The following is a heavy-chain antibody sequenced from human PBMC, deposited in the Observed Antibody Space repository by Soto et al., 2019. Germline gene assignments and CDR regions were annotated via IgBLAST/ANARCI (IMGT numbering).Heavy chain of an antibody. CDR2: IFHDGTA. Sequence: SETLSLTCAVSGVSISSGNWRTWVRQSPQRGLEYIGEIFHDGTANYYPSFERRVAISVDTSKNQFSLKLTSVTAADTAIYFCARLVYDTRLNYMYFDFWGQGTLVTVSS. V-gene: IGHV4-4*02. CDR3: ARLVYDTRLNYMYFDF. CDR1: GVSISSGNW. J-gene: IGHJ4*02. D-gene: IGHD3-10*01.